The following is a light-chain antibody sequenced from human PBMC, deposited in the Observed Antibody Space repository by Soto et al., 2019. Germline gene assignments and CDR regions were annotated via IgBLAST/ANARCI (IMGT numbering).Light chain of an antibody. V-gene: IGKV1-5*01. J-gene: IGKJ1*01. CDR1: QSISRW. CDR2: DAS. Sequence: DIQLTQSPSTLPASVGDRVTIACRASQSISRWLAWYQQKPGQAPKVLIWDASILHSGVPSRFSGSGSGTEFTLPISSLQPDDFATYYCQQYNGYSTWTFGQGTKVEIK. CDR3: QQYNGYSTWT.